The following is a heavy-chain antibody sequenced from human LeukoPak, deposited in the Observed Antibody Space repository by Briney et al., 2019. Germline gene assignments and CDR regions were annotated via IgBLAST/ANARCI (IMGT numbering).Heavy chain of an antibody. V-gene: IGHV3-9*01. D-gene: IGHD6-19*01. J-gene: IGHJ4*02. CDR2: ISWNSGSI. CDR1: GFTFDDYA. Sequence: GGSLRLSCAASGFTFDDYAMHWVRQAPGKGLEWVSGISWNSGSIGYADSVKGRFTISRDNAKNSLYLRMNSLRVEDTALYYCAKDATYSSGWTDYWGQGTLVTVSS. CDR3: AKDATYSSGWTDY.